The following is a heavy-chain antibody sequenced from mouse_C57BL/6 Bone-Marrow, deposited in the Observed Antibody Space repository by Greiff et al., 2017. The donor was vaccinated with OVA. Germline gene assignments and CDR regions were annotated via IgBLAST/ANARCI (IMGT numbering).Heavy chain of an antibody. CDR2: IDPENGDT. V-gene: IGHV14-4*01. CDR3: TTAGTTVVARYFDV. J-gene: IGHJ1*03. D-gene: IGHD1-1*01. CDR1: GFNIKDDY. Sequence: VQLQQSGAELVRPGASVKLSCTASGFNIKDDYMHWVKQRPEQGLEWIGWIDPENGDTAYASKFQGKATITADQSSNQTYLQLSSLTSEDTAVYYCTTAGTTVVARYFDVWGTGTTVTVSS.